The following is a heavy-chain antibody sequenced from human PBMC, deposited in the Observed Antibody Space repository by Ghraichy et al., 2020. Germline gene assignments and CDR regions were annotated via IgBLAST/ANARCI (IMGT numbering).Heavy chain of an antibody. J-gene: IGHJ4*02. Sequence: GGSLRLSCAASGFTFSSYAMSWVRQAPGKGLEWVSAISGSGGSTYYADSVKGRFTISRDNSKNTLYLQMNSLRAEDTAVYYCAKDRRDMIAPAQFEYWGQGTLVTVSS. D-gene: IGHD3-22*01. V-gene: IGHV3-23*01. CDR2: ISGSGGST. CDR1: GFTFSSYA. CDR3: AKDRRDMIAPAQFEY.